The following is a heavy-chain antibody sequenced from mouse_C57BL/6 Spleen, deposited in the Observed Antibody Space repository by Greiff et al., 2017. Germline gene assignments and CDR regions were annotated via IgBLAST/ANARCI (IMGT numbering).Heavy chain of an antibody. Sequence: VQLQQSVAELVRPGASVKLSCTASGFNIKNTYMHWVKQRPEQGLEWIGRIDPANGNTKYAPKFQGKATITADTSSNTAYLQLSSLTSEDTAIYYCALYYYGSSYDYYYAMDYWGQGTSVTVSS. J-gene: IGHJ4*01. CDR2: IDPANGNT. CDR1: GFNIKNTY. V-gene: IGHV14-3*01. CDR3: ALYYYGSSYDYYYAMDY. D-gene: IGHD1-1*01.